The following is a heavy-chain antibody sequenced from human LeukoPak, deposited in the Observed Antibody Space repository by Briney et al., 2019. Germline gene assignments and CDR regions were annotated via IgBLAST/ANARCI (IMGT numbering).Heavy chain of an antibody. Sequence: ASVKVSCKASGYTFTGYYMHWVRQAPGQGLEWMGRINPNSGGTNYAQKFQGRVTMTRDTSISTAYMELSRLRSDDTAVYYCARGTRRGLRFLEWLPPNWFDPWGQGTLVTVSP. V-gene: IGHV1-2*06. CDR2: INPNSGGT. CDR3: ARGTRRGLRFLEWLPPNWFDP. J-gene: IGHJ5*02. CDR1: GYTFTGYY. D-gene: IGHD3-3*01.